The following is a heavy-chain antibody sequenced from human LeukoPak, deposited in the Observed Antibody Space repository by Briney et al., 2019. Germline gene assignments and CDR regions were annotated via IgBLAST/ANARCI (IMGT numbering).Heavy chain of an antibody. D-gene: IGHD3-22*01. V-gene: IGHV4-59*01. CDR1: GGSISRYY. CDR3: ARESTDYDSSPRDAFDI. CDR2: IYYSGST. Sequence: PSETLSLTCTVSGGSISRYYWSWIRQPPGKGLEWIGYIYYSGSTNYNPSLKSRVTISVDTSKKQFSLKLSSVTAADTAVYYCARESTDYDSSPRDAFDIWGQGTMVTVSS. J-gene: IGHJ3*02.